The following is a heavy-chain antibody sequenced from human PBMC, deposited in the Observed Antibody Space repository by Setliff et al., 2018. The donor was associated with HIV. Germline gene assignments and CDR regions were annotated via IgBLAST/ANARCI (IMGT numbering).Heavy chain of an antibody. Sequence: ASETLSLTCAVSGYSISSGYHWGWIRQPTGKGLEWIGTIYYSGSTQYSPSFKSRVTISVDTSKNQFSLKVISVTAADTAVYYCVRMEATRPPRGLDYWGQGTLVTVSS. D-gene: IGHD6-6*01. CDR1: GYSISSGYH. V-gene: IGHV4-38-2*01. J-gene: IGHJ4*02. CDR2: IYYSGST. CDR3: VRMEATRPPRGLDY.